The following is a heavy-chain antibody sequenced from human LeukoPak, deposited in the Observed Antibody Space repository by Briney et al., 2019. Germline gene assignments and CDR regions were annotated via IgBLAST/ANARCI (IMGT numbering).Heavy chain of an antibody. V-gene: IGHV3-30*04. J-gene: IGHJ6*03. CDR2: ISNDGSKK. Sequence: GGSLRLSCAASGFKFSSYAIHWVRQAPGEGLEWVTIISNDGSKKYYADSVKGRFTISRDNSKNSLYLQMNSLRAEDTAVYYCAKDQGMLWFGELPNNMDVWGKGTTVTISS. CDR3: AKDQGMLWFGELPNNMDV. CDR1: GFKFSSYA. D-gene: IGHD3-10*01.